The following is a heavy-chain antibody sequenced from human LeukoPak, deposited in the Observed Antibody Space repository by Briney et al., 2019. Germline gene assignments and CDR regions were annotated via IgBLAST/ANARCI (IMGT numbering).Heavy chain of an antibody. CDR3: ARERCTTAGCDKSFDS. V-gene: IGHV1-2*02. D-gene: IGHD2-2*02. J-gene: IGHJ4*02. Sequence: ASVKVSCKESGYSFTDYYMHWVRQAPGQGLEWMGWINPKSSDTKYAQKFQGRITMTRDTSISTSYMELSRLRSDDTAVYYCARERCTTAGCDKSFDSWGQGTLITVSS. CDR1: GYSFTDYY. CDR2: INPKSSDT.